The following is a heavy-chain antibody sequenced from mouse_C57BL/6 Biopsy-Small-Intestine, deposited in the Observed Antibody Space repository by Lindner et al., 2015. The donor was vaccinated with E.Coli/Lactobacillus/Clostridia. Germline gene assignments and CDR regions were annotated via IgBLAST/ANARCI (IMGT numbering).Heavy chain of an antibody. CDR3: ARRTWDGGFDY. D-gene: IGHD4-1*01. V-gene: IGHV1-82*01. J-gene: IGHJ2*01. CDR1: GYAFSSSW. CDR2: IYPGDGDT. Sequence: VQLQESGGEVIRPGTSVKVSCKASGYAFSSSWMNWVKQRPGKGLEWIGRIYPGDGDTNYNGKFKGKATLTADKSSSTAYMQLSSLTSEDSAVYFCARRTWDGGFDYWGQGTTLTVSS.